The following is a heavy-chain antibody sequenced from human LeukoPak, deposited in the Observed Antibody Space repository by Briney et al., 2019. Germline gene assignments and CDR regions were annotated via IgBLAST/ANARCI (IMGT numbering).Heavy chain of an antibody. V-gene: IGHV3-11*04. Sequence: GGSLRLSCAASGFTFSDNYMTWIRQAPGKGLEWVSYISNTGSTTYYADPVKGRFTISRDNAKNSLYLQMNSLRAEDTAVYYCARARKGYYFDYRAREPWSPSPQ. CDR2: ISNTGSTT. CDR3: ARARKGYYFDY. J-gene: IGHJ4*02. D-gene: IGHD1-14*01. CDR1: GFTFSDNY.